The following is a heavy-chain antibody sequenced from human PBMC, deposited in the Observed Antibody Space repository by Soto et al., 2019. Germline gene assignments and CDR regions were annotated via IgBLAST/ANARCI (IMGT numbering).Heavy chain of an antibody. Sequence: QLQLQESGSGLVKPSQTLSLTCAVSGVSISSGGYSLSWIRQPPGKGPECIGYIYHSGSTYYNPYRKRRVTIAVDRFKNQFSLKLSSVTAADTAVYYCARVPYYWGQGTLVTVSS. J-gene: IGHJ4*02. CDR1: GVSISSGGYS. V-gene: IGHV4-30-2*01. CDR2: IYHSGST. CDR3: ARVPYY.